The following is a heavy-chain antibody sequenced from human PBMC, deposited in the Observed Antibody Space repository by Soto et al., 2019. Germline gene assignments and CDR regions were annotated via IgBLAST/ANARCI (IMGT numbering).Heavy chain of an antibody. D-gene: IGHD6-13*01. J-gene: IGHJ3*02. V-gene: IGHV3-48*02. Sequence: GGSLRLSCAASGFTFSSYSMNWVRQAPGKGLEWVSYISSSSSTIYYADSVKGRFTISRDNAKNSLYLQMNSLRDEDTAVYYCARGNSWTPAGLPRMNAFDIWGKGTMVTVAS. CDR3: ARGNSWTPAGLPRMNAFDI. CDR2: ISSSSSTI. CDR1: GFTFSSYS.